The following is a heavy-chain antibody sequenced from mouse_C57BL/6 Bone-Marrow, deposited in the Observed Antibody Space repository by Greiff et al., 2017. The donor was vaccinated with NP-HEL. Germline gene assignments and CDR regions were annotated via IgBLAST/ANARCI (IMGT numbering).Heavy chain of an antibody. CDR3: ARSITTVVGAY. Sequence: EVKVEESGGGLVQPGGSLSLSCAASGFTFTDYYMSWVRQPPGKALEWLGFIRNKANGYTTEYSASVKGRFTISRDNSQSILYLQMNALRAEDSATYYCARSITTVVGAYWGQGTLVTVSA. V-gene: IGHV7-3*01. CDR2: IRNKANGYTT. J-gene: IGHJ3*01. D-gene: IGHD1-1*01. CDR1: GFTFTDYY.